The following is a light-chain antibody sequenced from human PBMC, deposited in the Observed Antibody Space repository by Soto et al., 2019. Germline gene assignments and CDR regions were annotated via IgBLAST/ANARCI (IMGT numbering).Light chain of an antibody. CDR1: TSYFGTKKF. J-gene: IGLJ1*01. Sequence: QSALTQPASMSGSPGQSITISCIETTSYFGTKKFFSWYQQHPGTAPKLIIYEVTRRPSGVPDRIFGSKYDTTASLTVSGLQAEDEADYYCSSFAGTNSFVFGTGTKLTVL. V-gene: IGLV2-8*01. CDR2: EVT. CDR3: SSFAGTNSFV.